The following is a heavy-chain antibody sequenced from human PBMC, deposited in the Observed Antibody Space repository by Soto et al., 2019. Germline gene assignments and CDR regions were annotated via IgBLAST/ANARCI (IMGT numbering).Heavy chain of an antibody. CDR2: INHSGST. Sequence: PSETLSLTCAVYGGSFSGYYWSWIRQPPGKGLEWIGEINHSGSTNYNPSLKSRVTISVDTSKNQFSLKLSSVTAADTATYYCARDFSAAGYNWFDPWGQGTLVTVSS. D-gene: IGHD6-13*01. J-gene: IGHJ5*02. CDR3: ARDFSAAGYNWFDP. V-gene: IGHV4-34*01. CDR1: GGSFSGYY.